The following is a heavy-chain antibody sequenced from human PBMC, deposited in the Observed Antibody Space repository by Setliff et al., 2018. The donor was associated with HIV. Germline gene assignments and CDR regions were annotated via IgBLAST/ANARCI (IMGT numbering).Heavy chain of an antibody. CDR2: IYWDDDK. D-gene: IGHD3-22*01. CDR1: GFSLNTAGVG. CDR3: AHYYDSSGFYNSFDY. Sequence: SGPTLVNPTQTLTLTCSFSGFSLNTAGVGVAWIRQPPGKALEWLALIYWDDDKRFSPSLSSRLTITKDTSKNQVVLTMANLDPVDTATYFCAHYYDSSGFYNSFDYWGQGALVTVSS. J-gene: IGHJ4*02. V-gene: IGHV2-5*02.